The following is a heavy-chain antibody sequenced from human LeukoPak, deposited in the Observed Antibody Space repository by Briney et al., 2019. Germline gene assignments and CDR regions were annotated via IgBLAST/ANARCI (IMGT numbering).Heavy chain of an antibody. Sequence: SETLSLTCIVSGGSINNHYWTWIRQTPGKGLEWVGDIHYTGTTKFNPSLKSRVTISVDTSKNQFSLELSSVTATDTAVYFCATNRAGTYDRPFEIWGQGTMVTVSS. CDR2: IHYTGTT. D-gene: IGHD1-26*01. V-gene: IGHV4-59*08. CDR3: ATNRAGTYDRPFEI. CDR1: GGSINNHY. J-gene: IGHJ3*02.